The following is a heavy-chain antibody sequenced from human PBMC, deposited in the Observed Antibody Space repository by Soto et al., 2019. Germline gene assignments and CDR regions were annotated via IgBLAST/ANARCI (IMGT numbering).Heavy chain of an antibody. CDR2: IYYSGST. J-gene: IGHJ3*02. V-gene: IGHV4-59*01. CDR3: AAWVGASCYAFDI. Sequence: SETLSLTCTVSGGSISSYYWSWIRQPPGKGLEWIGYIYYSGSTNYNPSLKSRVTISVDTSKNQFSLKLSSVTAADTAVDYCAAWVGASCYAFDIWGQGTMGTLS. D-gene: IGHD1-26*01. CDR1: GGSISSYY.